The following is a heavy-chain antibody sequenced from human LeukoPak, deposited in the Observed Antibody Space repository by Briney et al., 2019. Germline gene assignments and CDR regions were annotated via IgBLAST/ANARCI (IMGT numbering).Heavy chain of an antibody. V-gene: IGHV4-34*01. J-gene: IGHJ4*02. CDR2: INHSGST. Sequence: SETLSLTCAVYGGSFSGYYWSWIRQPPGKGLEWIGEINHSGSTNYNPSLKSRVTISVDTSTNHISLKLSSVTAADTAVYYCARKVAHGGRNFDYWGQGTLVTVSS. CDR1: GGSFSGYY. CDR3: ARKVAHGGRNFDY. D-gene: IGHD4-23*01.